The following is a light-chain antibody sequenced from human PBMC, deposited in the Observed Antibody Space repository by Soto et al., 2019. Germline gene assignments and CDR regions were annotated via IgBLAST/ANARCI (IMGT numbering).Light chain of an antibody. J-gene: IGLJ2*01. V-gene: IGLV2-14*01. CDR1: SSDVGGYNY. CDR2: DVS. CDR3: SSYTSRSTHVV. Sequence: QSALTQPASVSGSPGQSITISCTGTSSDVGGYNYVSWYQQHPGKAPKLMIYDVSNRPSGVSDRFSGSKSGNTASLTISGLQVEDEADYYCSSYTSRSTHVVFGGGTKLTVL.